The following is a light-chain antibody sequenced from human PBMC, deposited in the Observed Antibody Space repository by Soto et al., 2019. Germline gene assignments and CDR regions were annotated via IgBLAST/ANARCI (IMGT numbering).Light chain of an antibody. CDR2: GAS. CDR1: HSVSSNN. Sequence: EIVLTQSPGTLSLSPGERATLSCRASHSVSSNNLAWYQQRPGQAPRVVIYGASTRATGIPARFSGSGCGKDFTLTISRLETEDLAVYYRQQYGRSPFTFGPGPKVDIK. J-gene: IGKJ3*01. CDR3: QQYGRSPFT. V-gene: IGKV3-20*01.